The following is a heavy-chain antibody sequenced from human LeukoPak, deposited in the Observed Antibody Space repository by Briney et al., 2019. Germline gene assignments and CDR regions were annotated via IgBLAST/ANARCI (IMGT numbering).Heavy chain of an antibody. J-gene: IGHJ6*02. CDR3: ARASSSWYYYYYYGMDV. CDR2: MNPNSGNT. D-gene: IGHD6-13*01. CDR1: GYTFTSYD. V-gene: IGHV1-8*01. Sequence: GASVKVSCKASGYTFTSYDINWVRQATGQGLEWMGWMNPNSGNTGYPQKFQGRVTMTRNTSISTAYMELSSLRSEDTAVYYCARASSSWYYYYYYGMDVWGQGTTVTVSS.